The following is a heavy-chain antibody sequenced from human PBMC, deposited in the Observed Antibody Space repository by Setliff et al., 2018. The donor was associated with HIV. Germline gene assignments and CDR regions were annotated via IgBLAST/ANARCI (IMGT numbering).Heavy chain of an antibody. V-gene: IGHV4-30-4*08. D-gene: IGHD4-17*01. CDR2: ITYSGSA. Sequence: PSETLSLTCTVSGGSITGYYWNWIRQPPGKGLEWIGYITYSGSAYYNPSLKSRVTISIDTSNNQISLRLSSVTAADTAMYYCVRDDYGYNGKGFDYWGPGTLVTVSS. CDR3: VRDDYGYNGKGFDY. J-gene: IGHJ4*02. CDR1: GGSITGYY.